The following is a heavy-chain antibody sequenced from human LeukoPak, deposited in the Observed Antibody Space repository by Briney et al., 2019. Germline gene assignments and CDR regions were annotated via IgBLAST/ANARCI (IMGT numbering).Heavy chain of an antibody. Sequence: SETLSLTCTVSGYSISSGYYWGWIRQPPGKGLEWIGSIYHSGSTYYNPSLKSRVTISVDTSKNQFSLKLSSVTAADTAVYYCARGYCTNGVCYRLDYWGQGTLVTVSS. CDR3: ARGYCTNGVCYRLDY. D-gene: IGHD2-8*01. V-gene: IGHV4-38-2*02. J-gene: IGHJ4*02. CDR2: IYHSGST. CDR1: GYSISSGYY.